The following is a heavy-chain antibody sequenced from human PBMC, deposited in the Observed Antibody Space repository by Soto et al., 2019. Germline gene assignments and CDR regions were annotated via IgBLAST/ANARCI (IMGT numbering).Heavy chain of an antibody. V-gene: IGHV3-21*01. Sequence: EVQLVESGGGLVKPGGSLRLSFAASGFTFSSYSMNWVRQAPGKGLEWVSSISSSSSYIYYADSVKGRFTISRDNAKNSLYLQMNSLRAEDTAVYYCARAVEEDIVLLDVWGQGTTVTVSS. J-gene: IGHJ6*02. CDR1: GFTFSSYS. D-gene: IGHD2-8*01. CDR2: ISSSSSYI. CDR3: ARAVEEDIVLLDV.